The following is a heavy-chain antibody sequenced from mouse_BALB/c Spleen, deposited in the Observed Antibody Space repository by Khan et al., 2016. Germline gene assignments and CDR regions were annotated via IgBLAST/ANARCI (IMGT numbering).Heavy chain of an antibody. CDR1: GYSITSDYA. CDR2: ISYSGST. V-gene: IGHV3-2*02. J-gene: IGHJ2*01. Sequence: EVQLQESGPGLVKPSQSLSLTCTVTGYSITSDYAWNWIRQFPGNKLEWMGYISYSGSTSYNPSLKSRISITRDTSKNQFFLQLNSVTTEDTAIYYCSRKTRGGSSDWGQGTTLTVSS. D-gene: IGHD1-1*01. CDR3: SRKTRGGSSD.